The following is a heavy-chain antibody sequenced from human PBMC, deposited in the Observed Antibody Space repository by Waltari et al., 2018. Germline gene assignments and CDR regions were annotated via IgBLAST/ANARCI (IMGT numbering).Heavy chain of an antibody. CDR1: GFTFTSSA. CDR2: IVVGSGNT. J-gene: IGHJ4*02. V-gene: IGHV1-58*02. Sequence: QMQLVQSGPEVKKPGTSVKVSCKASGFTFTSSAMQWVRQARGQRLEWIGWIVVGSGNTNYAQKFQERVTITRDMSTSTAYMELSSLRSEDTAVYYWAVNNPPGYCSSTSCSDYWGQGTLVTVSS. D-gene: IGHD2-2*01. CDR3: AVNNPPGYCSSTSCSDY.